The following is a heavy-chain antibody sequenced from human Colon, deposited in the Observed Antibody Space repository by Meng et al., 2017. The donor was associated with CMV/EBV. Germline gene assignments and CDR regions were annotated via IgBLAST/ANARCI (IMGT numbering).Heavy chain of an antibody. CDR1: GFTFTRSA. CDR2: IDNRDGGT. V-gene: IGHV3-23*01. CDR3: ARDRQLFV. D-gene: IGHD6-13*01. Sequence: GESLKISCVVSGFTFTRSAMNWVRQPPGKGLEWVSSIDNRDGGTYYADSVRGRFTISRDNAKNSLYLQMNSLRAEDTAIYYCARDRQLFVWGQGTTVTVSS. J-gene: IGHJ6*02.